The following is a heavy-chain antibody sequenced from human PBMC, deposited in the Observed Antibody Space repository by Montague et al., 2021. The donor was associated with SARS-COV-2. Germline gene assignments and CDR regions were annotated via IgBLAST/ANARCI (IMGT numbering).Heavy chain of an antibody. Sequence: SETLSLTCTVSGGSLSSSRYYWGWIRQPPGKGLEWVGSIFHSGSTYYNPSLKRRVTISVDTSKNQFSLRLSSVTAADTAVYYCAIHQQQLAFDYWGQGTLVTVSS. CDR3: AIHQQQLAFDY. D-gene: IGHD6-13*01. V-gene: IGHV4-39*01. CDR2: IFHSGST. CDR1: GGSLSSSRYY. J-gene: IGHJ4*02.